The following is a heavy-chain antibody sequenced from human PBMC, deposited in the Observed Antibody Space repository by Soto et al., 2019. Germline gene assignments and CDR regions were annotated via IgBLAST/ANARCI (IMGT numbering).Heavy chain of an antibody. CDR1: GFTFSSYW. V-gene: IGHV3-74*01. CDR2: INSDGSST. J-gene: IGHJ6*02. CDR3: ARGGPYYDILTGYPFYYYYYGMDV. D-gene: IGHD3-9*01. Sequence: GGSLRLSCAASGFTFSSYWMHWVRQAPGKGLVWVSRINSDGSSTSYADSVKGRFTISRDNAKNTLYLQMNSLRAEDTAVYYCARGGPYYDILTGYPFYYYYYGMDVWGQGTTVTVSS.